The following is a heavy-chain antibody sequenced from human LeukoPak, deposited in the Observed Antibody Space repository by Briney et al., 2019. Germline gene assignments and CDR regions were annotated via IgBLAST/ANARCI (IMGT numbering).Heavy chain of an antibody. CDR2: IKEDGTEK. D-gene: IGHD3-22*01. Sequence: GGSLRLSCAASGFTFSSYSMNWVRQAPGKGLGWVAHIKEDGTEKYYQDSVKGRFTISRDNAKNSLYLQMNSLRAEDTAVYYCAREVVLSTSAWFEYWGQGTLVTVSS. CDR1: GFTFSSYS. CDR3: AREVVLSTSAWFEY. J-gene: IGHJ4*02. V-gene: IGHV3-7*01.